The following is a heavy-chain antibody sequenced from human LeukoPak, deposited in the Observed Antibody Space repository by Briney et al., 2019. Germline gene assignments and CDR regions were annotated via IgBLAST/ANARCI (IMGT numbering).Heavy chain of an antibody. J-gene: IGHJ6*02. CDR3: ARRSMVRTVGYYYGMDV. V-gene: IGHV4-59*08. Sequence: SETLSLTCTVSSGSISGYYWSWIRQPPGKGLEWIGYIYYSESTNYNPSLKSRVAISEDTSKQQFSLKLSSVTAADTAVYYCARRSMVRTVGYYYGMDVWGQGTTVTVSS. CDR1: SGSISGYY. CDR2: IYYSEST. D-gene: IGHD4/OR15-4a*01.